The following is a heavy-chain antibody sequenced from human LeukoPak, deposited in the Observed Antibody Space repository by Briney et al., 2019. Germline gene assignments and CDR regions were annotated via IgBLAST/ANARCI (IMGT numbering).Heavy chain of an antibody. J-gene: IGHJ4*02. Sequence: PSETLSLTCTVSGGPIRNYFWSWIRQPAGKGLEWIGRIYTTGITSCNPSLESRVTMSVDTSKNQFSLRLNSVTAADTSVYFCARNALRGYIYGFDYWGQGTLVTVSS. V-gene: IGHV4-4*07. CDR3: ARNALRGYIYGFDY. CDR2: IYTTGIT. CDR1: GGPIRNYF. D-gene: IGHD5-18*01.